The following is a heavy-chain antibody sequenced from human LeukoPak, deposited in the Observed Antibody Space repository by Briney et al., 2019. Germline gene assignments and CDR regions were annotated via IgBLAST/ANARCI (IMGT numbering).Heavy chain of an antibody. D-gene: IGHD1-1*01. V-gene: IGHV1-69*13. J-gene: IGHJ3*02. CDR1: GGTFSSYA. Sequence: SVKVSCKASGGTFSSYAISWVRQAPGQGLEWMGGIIPIFGTANCAQKFQGRVTITADESTSTAYMELSSLRSEDTAVYYCARLEVSGNDGYAFDIWGQGTMVTVSS. CDR3: ARLEVSGNDGYAFDI. CDR2: IIPIFGTA.